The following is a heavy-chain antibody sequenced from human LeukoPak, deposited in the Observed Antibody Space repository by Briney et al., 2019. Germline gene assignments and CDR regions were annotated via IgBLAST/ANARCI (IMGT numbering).Heavy chain of an antibody. J-gene: IGHJ4*02. CDR2: ISSSSSTI. V-gene: IGHV3-48*01. CDR3: ARGPTADY. Sequence: HAGGSLRLSCAASGFAFSSYSMNWVRQAPGKGLEWVSYISSSSSTIYYADSVKGRFTISRDNAKNSLYLQMNSLRAEDTAVYYCARGPTADYWGQGTLVTVSS. CDR1: GFAFSSYS.